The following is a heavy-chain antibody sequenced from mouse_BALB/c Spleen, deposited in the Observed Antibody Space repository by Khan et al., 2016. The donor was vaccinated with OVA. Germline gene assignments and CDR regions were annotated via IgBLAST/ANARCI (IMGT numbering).Heavy chain of an antibody. Sequence: EVQLQQSGPELMKPGASVKISCKASGYSFTSYYIHWVMQRHGESLEWIGYIDPFSGGSTYNQKFKVKATLTVDKSSSTAYIHLSSLTSEDSAVYYCTRHGYVAWFTYWGRGTLVTVSA. CDR2: IDPFSGGS. D-gene: IGHD2-2*01. CDR3: TRHGYVAWFTY. V-gene: IGHV1S135*01. CDR1: GYSFTSYY. J-gene: IGHJ3*01.